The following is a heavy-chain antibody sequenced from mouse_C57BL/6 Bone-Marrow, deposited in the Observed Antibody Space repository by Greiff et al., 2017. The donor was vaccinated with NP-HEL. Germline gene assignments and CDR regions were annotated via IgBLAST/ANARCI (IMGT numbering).Heavy chain of an antibody. CDR1: GYTFTDYY. D-gene: IGHD1-1*01. J-gene: IGHJ4*01. Sequence: QVQLKESGAELVRPGASVKLSCKASGYTFTDYYINWVKQRPGQGLAWIARIYPGSGNTYYNEKLKGKATLTAEKSSSTAYMQLSSLTSEDSAVYFCARLIGLRQWLRDYAMDYWGQGTSVTVSS. V-gene: IGHV1-76*01. CDR3: ARLIGLRQWLRDYAMDY. CDR2: IYPGSGNT.